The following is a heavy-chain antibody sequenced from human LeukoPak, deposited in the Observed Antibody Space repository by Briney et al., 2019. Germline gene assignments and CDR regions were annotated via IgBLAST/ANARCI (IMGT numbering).Heavy chain of an antibody. CDR3: ARDLPGDSGN. J-gene: IGHJ4*02. D-gene: IGHD1-26*01. CDR1: GFTFVSHW. V-gene: IGHV3-7*01. Sequence: PGGSLRLSCVASGFTFVSHWMTWVRQAPGKGLEWVANINQDGSEKYYVDSVKGRFTISRDNAKNSLYLQMNSLRAEDTAVYYCARDLPGDSGNWGQGTLVTVSS. CDR2: INQDGSEK.